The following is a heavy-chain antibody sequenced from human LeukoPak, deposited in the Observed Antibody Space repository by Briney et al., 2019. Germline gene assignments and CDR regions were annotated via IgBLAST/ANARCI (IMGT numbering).Heavy chain of an antibody. CDR2: ISAYNGNT. CDR1: GGTFSSYA. V-gene: IGHV1-18*01. CDR3: ARVGVAYISSYDFDY. D-gene: IGHD3-3*01. J-gene: IGHJ4*02. Sequence: ASVKVSCKASGGTFSSYAISWVRQAPGQGLEWMGWISAYNGNTNYAQKFQGRVTMTRDTSTSTVYMELSSLRSEDTAVYYCARVGVAYISSYDFDYWGQGTLVTVSS.